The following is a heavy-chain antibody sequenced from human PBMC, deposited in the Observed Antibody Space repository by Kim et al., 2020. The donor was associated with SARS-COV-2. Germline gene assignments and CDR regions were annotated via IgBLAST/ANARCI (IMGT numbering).Heavy chain of an antibody. CDR1: GFTFSNAW. J-gene: IGHJ6*02. CDR2: IKSKTDGGTT. V-gene: IGHV3-15*01. CDR3: TTDNGEAYSSSWYPPSYYYYYYGMDV. Sequence: GGSLRLSCAASGFTFSNAWMSWVRQAPGKGLEWVGRIKSKTDGGTTDYAAPVKGRFTISRDDSKNTLYLQMNSLKTEDTAVYYCTTDNGEAYSSSWYPPSYYYYYYGMDVWGQGTTVTVSS. D-gene: IGHD6-13*01.